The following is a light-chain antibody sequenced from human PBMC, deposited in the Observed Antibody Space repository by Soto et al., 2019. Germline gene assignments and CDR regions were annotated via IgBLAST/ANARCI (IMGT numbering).Light chain of an antibody. V-gene: IGKV3-15*01. CDR2: GAS. CDR1: QSVSSN. J-gene: IGKJ3*01. CDR3: QQYNNWPFT. Sequence: EIVMTQSPATLSVSPGDRATLSCRASQSVSSNLAWYQPKPGHAPRLLIYGASTRATGIPARFSGSGSGTEFTLTISSLQSEDFAVYYCQQYNNWPFTFGPGTKVDIK.